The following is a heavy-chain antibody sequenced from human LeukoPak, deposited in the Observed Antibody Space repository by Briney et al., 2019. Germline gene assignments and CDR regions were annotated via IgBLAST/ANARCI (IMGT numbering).Heavy chain of an antibody. V-gene: IGHV3-13*01. D-gene: IGHD1-1*01. J-gene: IGHJ6*03. CDR2: IGTGSDT. CDR3: ARGPPRGKYYYMDV. Sequence: GGSLRLSCAASGFTFSSFDMHWVRQPTGQGLEWVSTIGTGSDTYYPGSVEGRFTLSRDNAKNSLYLQMNSLTAGDTAVYYCARGPPRGKYYYMDVWGKGTTVTVSS. CDR1: GFTFSSFD.